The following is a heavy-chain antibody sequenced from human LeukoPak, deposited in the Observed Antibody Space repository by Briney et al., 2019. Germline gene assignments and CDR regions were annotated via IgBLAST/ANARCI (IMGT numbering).Heavy chain of an antibody. D-gene: IGHD5-18*01. J-gene: IGHJ4*02. CDR1: GFTFSSYA. Sequence: GGSLRLSCAASGFTFSSYAMSWVRQAPGKGLEWVSAIIGSGGSTYYADSVKGRFTISRDNSKNTLYLQMNSLRAEDTAVYYCTYFGYSYGPFDYWGQGTLVTVSS. CDR3: TYFGYSYGPFDY. CDR2: IIGSGGST. V-gene: IGHV3-23*01.